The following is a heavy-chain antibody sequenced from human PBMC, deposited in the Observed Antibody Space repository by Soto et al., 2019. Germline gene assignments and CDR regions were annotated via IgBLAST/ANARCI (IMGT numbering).Heavy chain of an antibody. D-gene: IGHD3-9*01. J-gene: IGHJ5*02. CDR1: GGSISGYS. Sequence: SETLSLTCTVSGGSISGYSWSWIRQPPGKGLQWIGYFFYNGTTRHNPSLKSRVTISEDTPNNQFSLRLSSVTAADTAMYYCARHWRLRYFDSSFGWFDPWGQGTLVNVSS. CDR2: FFYNGTT. V-gene: IGHV4-59*08. CDR3: ARHWRLRYFDSSFGWFDP.